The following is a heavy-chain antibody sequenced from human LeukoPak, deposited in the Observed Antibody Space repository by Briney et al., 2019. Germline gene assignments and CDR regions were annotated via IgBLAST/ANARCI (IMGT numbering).Heavy chain of an antibody. V-gene: IGHV4-61*08. D-gene: IGHD3-10*01. CDR3: GRDQDYYGSGSYGPDY. CDR1: GGSISSGGYS. J-gene: IGHJ4*02. Sequence: SETLSLTCAVSGGSISSGGYSWSWIRQPPGKGLEWIGYIYYSGSTNYNPSLKSRVTISVDTSKNQFSLKLSSVTAADTAVYYCGRDQDYYGSGSYGPDYWGQGTLVTVSS. CDR2: IYYSGST.